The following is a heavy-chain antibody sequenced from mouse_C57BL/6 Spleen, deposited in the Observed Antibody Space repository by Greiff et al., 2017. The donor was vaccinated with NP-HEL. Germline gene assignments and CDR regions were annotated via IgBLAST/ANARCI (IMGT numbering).Heavy chain of an antibody. CDR2: INPYNGGT. Sequence: VQLQQSGPVLVKPGASVKMSCKASGYTFTDYYMNWVKQSHGKSLEWIGVINPYNGGTSYNQKFKGKATLTVDKSSSTAYMELNSLTSEDSAVYYCAREYYSNLPYYYAMDYWGQGTSVTVSS. J-gene: IGHJ4*01. D-gene: IGHD2-5*01. CDR1: GYTFTDYY. CDR3: AREYYSNLPYYYAMDY. V-gene: IGHV1-19*01.